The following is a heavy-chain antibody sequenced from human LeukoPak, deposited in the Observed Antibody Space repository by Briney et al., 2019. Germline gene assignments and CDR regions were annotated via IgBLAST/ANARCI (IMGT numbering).Heavy chain of an antibody. D-gene: IGHD2-2*01. J-gene: IGHJ6*03. Sequence: SETLSLTCAVYGGSFSGYYWSWIRQPPGKGLEWIGEINHSGSTNYNPSLKSRVTISVDTSKNQFSLKLSSVTAADTAVYYCARDANMDVWGKGTTVTISS. CDR2: INHSGST. CDR3: ARDANMDV. V-gene: IGHV4-34*01. CDR1: GGSFSGYY.